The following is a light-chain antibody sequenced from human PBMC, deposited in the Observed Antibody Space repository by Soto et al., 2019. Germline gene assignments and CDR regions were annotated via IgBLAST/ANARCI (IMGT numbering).Light chain of an antibody. Sequence: DIQMTQTPSYLSASVGDRVTITCRASQSISSYLNWYQQKPGKAPKLLIYAASSLQSGVPSRFSGSGSGTDFTLTISSLQPDDFATYYCQQYITYSRTFGQGTKVDIK. CDR2: AAS. CDR1: QSISSY. J-gene: IGKJ1*01. CDR3: QQYITYSRT. V-gene: IGKV1-39*01.